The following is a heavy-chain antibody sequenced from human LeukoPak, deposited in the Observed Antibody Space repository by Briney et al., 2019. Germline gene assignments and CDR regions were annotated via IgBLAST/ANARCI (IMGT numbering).Heavy chain of an antibody. J-gene: IGHJ6*03. CDR1: GFTFSSYS. CDR2: ISSSSSYI. Sequence: PGGSLRLSCAASGFTFSSYSMNWVRQAPGKGLEWVSSISSSSSYIYYADSVKGRFTISRDNAKNSLYLQMNSLRAEDTAVYYCARDGGSEGYCSGGSCYYYYMDVWGKGTTVTVSS. V-gene: IGHV3-21*01. D-gene: IGHD2-15*01. CDR3: ARDGGSEGYCSGGSCYYYYMDV.